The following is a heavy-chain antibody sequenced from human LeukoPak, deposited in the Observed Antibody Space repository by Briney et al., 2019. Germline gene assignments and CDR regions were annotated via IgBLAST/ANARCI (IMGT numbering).Heavy chain of an antibody. CDR2: IKQDGSEK. CDR1: GFTFSSYW. CDR3: ASHSGDY. Sequence: GGSLRLSCAASGFTFSSYWVSWVRQAPGKGLEWVANIKQDGSEKYYVDSVKGRFTISRDNAKNSLYLQMNSLRAEDTAVYYCASHSGDYWGQGTLVTVSS. V-gene: IGHV3-7*01. D-gene: IGHD6-25*01. J-gene: IGHJ4*02.